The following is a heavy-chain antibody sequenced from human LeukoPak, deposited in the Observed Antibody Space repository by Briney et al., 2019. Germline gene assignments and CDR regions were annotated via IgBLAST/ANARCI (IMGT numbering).Heavy chain of an antibody. CDR2: IVVGSGNT. CDR3: ARVLGRNYGSGSYIGMDV. V-gene: IGHV1-58*01. J-gene: IGHJ6*02. D-gene: IGHD3-10*01. CDR1: GFTFTTSA. Sequence: PRASVKVSCKASGFTFTTSAVQWVRQARGQRLEWIGWIVVGSGNTNYAQKFQERVTVIRDMSTSTAYMELSSLRAEDTAVYYCARVLGRNYGSGSYIGMDVWGQGTTVTVSS.